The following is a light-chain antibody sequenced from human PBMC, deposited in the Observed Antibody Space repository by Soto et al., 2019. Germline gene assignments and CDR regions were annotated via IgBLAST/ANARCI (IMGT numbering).Light chain of an antibody. CDR3: QQYNSYLLT. CDR1: QSISSW. Sequence: DIQMTQSPSTLSAFVGDRVTINCRASQSISSWVAWYQQKPGKAPKLLIYDAFSLDSGVPSRFSGSGFGTEFTLTISSLQPDDFATYYCQQYNSYLLTFGGGTKVEIK. J-gene: IGKJ4*01. CDR2: DAF. V-gene: IGKV1-5*01.